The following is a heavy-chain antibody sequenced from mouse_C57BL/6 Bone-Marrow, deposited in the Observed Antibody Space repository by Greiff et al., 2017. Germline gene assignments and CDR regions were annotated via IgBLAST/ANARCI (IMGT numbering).Heavy chain of an antibody. CDR2: IYPRDGST. D-gene: IGHD1-1*01. J-gene: IGHJ4*01. CDR3: AISFGSSPYYYAMDY. CDR1: GYTFTSYD. V-gene: IGHV1-85*01. Sequence: QVQLQQSGPELVKPGASVKLSCKASGYTFTSYDINWVKQRPGQGLEWIGWIYPRDGSTKYNEKFKGKATLTVDTSSSTAYMELHSLTSEDSAVYVCAISFGSSPYYYAMDYWGQGTSVTVSA.